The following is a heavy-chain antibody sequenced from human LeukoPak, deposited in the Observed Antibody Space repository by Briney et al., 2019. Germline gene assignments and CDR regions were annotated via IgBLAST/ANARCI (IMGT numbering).Heavy chain of an antibody. J-gene: IGHJ6*03. CDR3: ARSGSSAYYNYYHYYMDV. CDR2: ISAYNGNT. Sequence: ASVKVSCKASGYTFTSYGISWVRQAPGQGLEWMGWISAYNGNTKYAQKLQGRVTMTTDTSTSTAYMELRSLRSDDTAVYYCARSGSSAYYNYYHYYMDVWGKGTTVTVSS. CDR1: GYTFTSYG. V-gene: IGHV1-18*01. D-gene: IGHD3-22*01.